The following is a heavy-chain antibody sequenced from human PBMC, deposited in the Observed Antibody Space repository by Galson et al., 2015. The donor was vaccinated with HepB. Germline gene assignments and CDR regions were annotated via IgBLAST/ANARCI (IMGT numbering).Heavy chain of an antibody. Sequence: SVKVSCKASGYTFTSYYMHWVRQAPGQGLEWMGIINPSGGSTSYAQKFQGRVTMTRDTSTSTVYMELSSLRSEDTAVYYCARVMPSIMITFGGLGAFDIWGQGTMVTVSS. V-gene: IGHV1-46*03. D-gene: IGHD3-16*01. CDR3: ARVMPSIMITFGGLGAFDI. J-gene: IGHJ3*02. CDR2: INPSGGST. CDR1: GYTFTSYY.